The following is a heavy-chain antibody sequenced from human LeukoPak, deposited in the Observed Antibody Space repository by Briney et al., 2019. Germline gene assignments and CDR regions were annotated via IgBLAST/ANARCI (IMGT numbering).Heavy chain of an antibody. J-gene: IGHJ4*02. V-gene: IGHV4-4*07. CDR3: ARYDCGGDCYLDY. CDR2: IYTSGST. D-gene: IGHD2-21*02. Sequence: SSETLSLTCTVSGGSISSYYWSWIRQPAGKGLEWIGRIYTSGSTNYNPSLKSRVTISVDKSKTQFSLKLSSVTAADTAVYYCARYDCGGDCYLDYWGQGTLVTVSS. CDR1: GGSISSYY.